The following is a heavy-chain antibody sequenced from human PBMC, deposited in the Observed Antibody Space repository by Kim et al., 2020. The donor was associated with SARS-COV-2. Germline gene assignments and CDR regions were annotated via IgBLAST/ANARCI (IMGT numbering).Heavy chain of an antibody. J-gene: IGHJ3*02. CDR3: ARDGPLVVAYNNTLI. Sequence: SETLSLTCTVSGGSISSGDYYWSWIRQPPGKGLEWIGYIYYSGSTYYNPSLKSRVTISVDTSKNQFSLKLSSVTAADTAVYYCARDGPLVVAYNNTLIWGQGTMVTVSS. CDR1: GGSISSGDYY. D-gene: IGHD2-21*01. CDR2: IYYSGST. V-gene: IGHV4-30-4*01.